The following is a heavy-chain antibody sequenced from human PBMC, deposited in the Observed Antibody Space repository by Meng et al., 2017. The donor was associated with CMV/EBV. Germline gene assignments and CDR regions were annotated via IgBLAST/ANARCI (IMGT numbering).Heavy chain of an antibody. J-gene: IGHJ4*02. CDR3: ARSHTAMTLPNIYFDY. V-gene: IGHV4-39*07. CDR2: FYYSGST. Sequence: SETLSLTCTVSGGSISSSSYYWGWIRQPPGKGLEWIGSFYYSGSTYYNPSLKSRVTISVDTSKNQFSLKLSSVTAADTAVYYCARSHTAMTLPNIYFDYWGQGTLVTVSS. D-gene: IGHD5-18*01. CDR1: GGSISSSSYY.